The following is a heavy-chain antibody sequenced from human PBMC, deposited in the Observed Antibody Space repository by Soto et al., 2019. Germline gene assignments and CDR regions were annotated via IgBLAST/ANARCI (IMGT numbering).Heavy chain of an antibody. CDR1: GFTFSSYA. V-gene: IGHV3-23*01. CDR3: AKDPYGSSWEGSFFDY. J-gene: IGHJ4*02. Sequence: EVQLLESGGGLVQPGGSLRLSCAASGFTFSSYAMSWVRQAPGKGLEWVSTISGSGGSTYYADSVKGRFTISRDNSKNTLYLQMNSLRAENTAIYYCAKDPYGSSWEGSFFDYWGQGTLVTVSS. CDR2: ISGSGGST. D-gene: IGHD6-13*01.